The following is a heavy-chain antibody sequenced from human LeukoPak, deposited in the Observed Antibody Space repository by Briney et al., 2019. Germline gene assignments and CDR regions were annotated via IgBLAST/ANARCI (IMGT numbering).Heavy chain of an antibody. V-gene: IGHV3-30*04. CDR1: GFTFSSYA. CDR2: ISFEESSY. CDR3: AGFWSGYYNWFDP. D-gene: IGHD3-3*01. Sequence: GGSLRLSCAASGFTFSSYAMHWVRQAPGKGLEWVADISFEESSYHYADSVRGRFTISRDKSKNTLYLQMNSLRAEDTAVYYCAGFWSGYYNWFDPWGQGTLVTVSS. J-gene: IGHJ5*02.